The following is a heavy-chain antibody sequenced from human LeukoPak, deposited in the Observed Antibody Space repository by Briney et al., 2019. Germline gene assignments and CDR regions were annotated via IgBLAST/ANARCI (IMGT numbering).Heavy chain of an antibody. D-gene: IGHD3-10*01. V-gene: IGHV3-48*02. CDR2: ITCSSSSI. J-gene: IGHJ6*02. Sequence: GGSLRLSCAASGFTFSSYSTNWVRQAPGKGLEWVSYITCSSSSIYSADSVKGRFTISRDNAKNSLYLQMNSLRDEDTAVYYCARDGYRVLWFGELLWEVNYVMDVWGQGTTVTVSS. CDR1: GFTFSSYS. CDR3: ARDGYRVLWFGELLWEVNYVMDV.